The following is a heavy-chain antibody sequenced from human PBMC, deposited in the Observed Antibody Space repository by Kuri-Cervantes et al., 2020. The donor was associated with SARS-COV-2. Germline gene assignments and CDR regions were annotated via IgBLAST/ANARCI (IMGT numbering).Heavy chain of an antibody. CDR2: ISGSGGST. CDR1: GFTFSSYA. Sequence: GGSLRLSCAPSGFTFSSYAMSWVRQAPGKGLEWVSAISGSGGSTYYADSVKGRFTISRDNSKNTLYLQMNSRRAEDTAMYYCAKVAEEDSSGWYPDYYYGMDVWGQGTTVTVSS. J-gene: IGHJ6*02. V-gene: IGHV3-23*01. CDR3: AKVAEEDSSGWYPDYYYGMDV. D-gene: IGHD6-19*01.